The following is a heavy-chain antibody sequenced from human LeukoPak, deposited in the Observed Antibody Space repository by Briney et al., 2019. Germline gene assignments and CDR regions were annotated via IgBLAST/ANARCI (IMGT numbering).Heavy chain of an antibody. CDR2: IIPIFGTA. Sequence: GASVKVSCKASGGTFSSYAISWVRQAPGQGREWMGRIIPIFGTANYAQKFQGRVTITTDESTSTAYMELSSLRSEDTAVYYCARADYYDSSGYFRFGYWGQGTLVTVSS. J-gene: IGHJ4*02. D-gene: IGHD3-22*01. CDR1: GGTFSSYA. CDR3: ARADYYDSSGYFRFGY. V-gene: IGHV1-69*05.